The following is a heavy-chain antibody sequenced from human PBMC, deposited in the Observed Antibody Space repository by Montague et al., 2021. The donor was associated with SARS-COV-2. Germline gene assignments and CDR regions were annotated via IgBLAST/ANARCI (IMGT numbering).Heavy chain of an antibody. Sequence: SLRLSCAASGFTFSNSAMNWVRQAPGKGLEWVSGSSGSDGGTHYADSVKGRFTISRDNSKNALYLQMNSLRAEDTALYYCAKDSYYCGLVYSMDPWGQGTTVTVSS. V-gene: IGHV3-23*01. CDR2: SSGSDGGT. CDR1: GFTFSNSA. D-gene: IGHD3-10*01. J-gene: IGHJ6*02. CDR3: AKDSYYCGLVYSMDP.